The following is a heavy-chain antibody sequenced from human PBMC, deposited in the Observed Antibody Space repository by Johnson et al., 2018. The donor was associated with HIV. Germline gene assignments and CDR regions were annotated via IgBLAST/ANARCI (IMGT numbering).Heavy chain of an antibody. CDR2: ISSSGTTV. Sequence: QVQLVESGGGLVKPGGSLRLSCAASGFTFSDYYMTWIRQTPGKGLEWVSYISSSGTTVYYADSVRGLTISRDNSKNSLYLQMNSLRAEDTAVYYCARVARVVVYAEDAFDIWGQGTMVTVSS. CDR1: GFTFSDYY. CDR3: ARVARVVVYAEDAFDI. D-gene: IGHD2-8*02. J-gene: IGHJ3*02. V-gene: IGHV3-11*01.